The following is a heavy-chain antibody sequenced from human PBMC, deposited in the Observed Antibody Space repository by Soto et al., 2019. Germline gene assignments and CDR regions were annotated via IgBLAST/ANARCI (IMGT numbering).Heavy chain of an antibody. V-gene: IGHV4-34*01. CDR1: GGSFSGYY. D-gene: IGHD2-2*02. CDR3: ARGFVVVPAAISTYYYYYMDV. CDR2: INHSGST. J-gene: IGHJ6*03. Sequence: SETLSLTCAVYGGSFSGYYWSWIRQPPGKGLEWIGEINHSGSTNYNPSLKSRVTISVDTSKNQFSLKLSSVTAADTAVYYCARGFVVVPAAISTYYYYYMDVWGKGTTVTVSS.